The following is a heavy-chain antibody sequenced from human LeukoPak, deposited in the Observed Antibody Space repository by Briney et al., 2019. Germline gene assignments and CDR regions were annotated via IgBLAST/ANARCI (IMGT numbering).Heavy chain of an antibody. CDR3: ARGVMVAALFRNWFDP. J-gene: IGHJ5*02. V-gene: IGHV4-59*12. D-gene: IGHD2-15*01. CDR1: GGSISSYY. Sequence: SETLSLTCTVSGGSISSYYWSWIRQPPGKGLEWIGYIYYSGSTNYNPSLKSRVTISVDTSKNQFSLKLSSVTAADTAVYYCARGVMVAALFRNWFDPWGQETLVTVSS. CDR2: IYYSGST.